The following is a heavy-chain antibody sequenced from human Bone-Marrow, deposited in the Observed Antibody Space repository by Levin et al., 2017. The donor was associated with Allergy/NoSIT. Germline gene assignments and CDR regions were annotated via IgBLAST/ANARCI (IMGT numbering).Heavy chain of an antibody. D-gene: IGHD6-19*01. CDR3: ARVWGRSGWYYDYGMDV. V-gene: IGHV4-59*01. J-gene: IGHJ6*02. CDR2: IYYSGST. Sequence: PSETLSLTCTVSGGSISSYYWSWIRQSPGKGLEWIGYIYYSGSTNYNPSLKSRVTISVDTSKNQFSLKLNSVTAADTAVYYCARVWGRSGWYYDYGMDVWGQGTTVTVSS. CDR1: GGSISSYY.